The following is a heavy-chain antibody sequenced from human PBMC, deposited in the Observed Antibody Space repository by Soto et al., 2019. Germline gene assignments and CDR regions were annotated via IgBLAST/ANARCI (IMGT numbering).Heavy chain of an antibody. J-gene: IGHJ4*02. CDR2: ISAYNGNT. V-gene: IGHV1-18*01. D-gene: IGHD6-13*01. CDR3: ARDWSSIEAAGTEGDY. CDR1: GYTFTSYG. Sequence: QVQLVQSGAEVKKPGASVKVPCKASGYTFTSYGISWVRQAPGQGLEWMGWISAYNGNTNYAQKFQGRVTMTTDTSTSTAYMELRSLRFDDTAVYYCARDWSSIEAAGTEGDYWGQGTLVTVSS.